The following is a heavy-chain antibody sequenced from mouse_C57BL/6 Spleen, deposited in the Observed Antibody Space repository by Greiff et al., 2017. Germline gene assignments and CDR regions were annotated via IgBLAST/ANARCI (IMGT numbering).Heavy chain of an antibody. J-gene: IGHJ2*01. CDR3: TRWRGLPDY. D-gene: IGHD2-4*01. CDR2: IDPETGGT. V-gene: IGHV1-15*01. Sequence: VQLQQSGAELVRPGASVTLSCKASGYTFTDYEMHWVKQTPVHGLEWIGAIDPETGGTAYNQKFKGKAILTADKSSSTAYMELRSLTSDDSAVYYCTRWRGLPDYWGQGTTLTVSS. CDR1: GYTFTDYE.